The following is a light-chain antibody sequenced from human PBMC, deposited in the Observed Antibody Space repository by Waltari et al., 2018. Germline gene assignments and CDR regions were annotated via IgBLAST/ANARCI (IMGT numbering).Light chain of an antibody. CDR2: GTS. CDR3: QQYGDSPGG. J-gene: IGKJ4*01. CDR1: QTVSTIS. V-gene: IGKV3-20*01. Sequence: VLTQSPDTLSLSPGERATLSCRASQTVSTISLAWHQQKADQAPRLLIYGTSNRATDIPDRFSGSGSGTAFTLTISRLEPEDFAMYYCQQYGDSPGGFGGGTKVEIK.